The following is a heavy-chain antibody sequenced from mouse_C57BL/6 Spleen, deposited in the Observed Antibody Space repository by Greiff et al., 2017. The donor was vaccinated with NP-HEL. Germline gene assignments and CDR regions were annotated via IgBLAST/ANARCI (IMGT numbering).Heavy chain of an antibody. CDR1: GYSFTGYY. CDR2: INPSTGGT. J-gene: IGHJ3*01. V-gene: IGHV1-42*01. Sequence: EVQLQQSGPELVKPGASVKISCKASGYSFTGYYMNWVKQSPEKSLEWIGEINPSTGGTTYNQKFKAKATLTVDKSSSTAYMQLKSLTSEDSAVYYCARWEVLRPVEGAWFAYWGQGTLVTVSA. CDR3: ARWEVLRPVEGAWFAY. D-gene: IGHD1-2*01.